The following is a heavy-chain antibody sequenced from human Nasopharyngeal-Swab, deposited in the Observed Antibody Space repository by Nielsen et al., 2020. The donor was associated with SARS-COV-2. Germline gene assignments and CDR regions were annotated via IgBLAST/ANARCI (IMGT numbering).Heavy chain of an antibody. Sequence: SETLSLTCTVSGGSISSGSYYWSWIRQPAGKGLEWIGRIYTSGSTNYNPSLKSRVTISVDTSKNQFSLKLSSVTAADTAVYYCARDLDGLDYWGQGTLVTVSS. D-gene: IGHD3-16*01. CDR1: GGSISSGSYY. V-gene: IGHV4-61*02. CDR3: ARDLDGLDY. CDR2: IYTSGST. J-gene: IGHJ4*02.